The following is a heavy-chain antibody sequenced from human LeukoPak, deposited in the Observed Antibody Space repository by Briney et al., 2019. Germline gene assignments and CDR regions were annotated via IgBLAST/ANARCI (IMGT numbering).Heavy chain of an antibody. Sequence: GGSLRLSCAASGFTFSSYAMSWVRQAPGKGLEWVSAISNNGGYTYYADSVQGRFTISRDNSKSTLCPQMNSLRAEDTAVYYCAKQLGYCSDGSCYFPYWGQGTLVTVSS. CDR2: ISNNGGYT. CDR1: GFTFSSYA. CDR3: AKQLGYCSDGSCYFPY. J-gene: IGHJ4*02. D-gene: IGHD2-15*01. V-gene: IGHV3-23*01.